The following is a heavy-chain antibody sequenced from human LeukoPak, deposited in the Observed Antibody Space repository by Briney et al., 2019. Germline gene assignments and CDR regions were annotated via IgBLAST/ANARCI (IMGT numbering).Heavy chain of an antibody. V-gene: IGHV1-2*06. CDR3: ARDLSGITIFGVVIKDNWFDP. D-gene: IGHD3-3*01. J-gene: IGHJ5*02. Sequence: ASVKVSCKASGYTFTGYYMHWVRQAPGQGLEWMGRINPNSGGTNYAQKFQGRVTMTRDTSISTAYMELSRLRSEDTAVYYCARDLSGITIFGVVIKDNWFDPWGQGTLVTVSS. CDR1: GYTFTGYY. CDR2: INPNSGGT.